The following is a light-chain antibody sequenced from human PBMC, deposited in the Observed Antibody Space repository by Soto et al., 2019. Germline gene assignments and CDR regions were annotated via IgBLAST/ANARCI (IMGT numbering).Light chain of an antibody. CDR3: QQYNTWPLT. V-gene: IGKV3-15*01. CDR2: DAS. J-gene: IGKJ3*01. CDR1: QSVSSN. Sequence: ETVMTQSPATLSVSPGERPTLSCRASQSVSSNLAWYQQKPGQAPRLLIYDASTRATGIPARFSGSGSGTEFPLTISSLQSEDFEVYYCQQYNTWPLTFGPGTKVDIK.